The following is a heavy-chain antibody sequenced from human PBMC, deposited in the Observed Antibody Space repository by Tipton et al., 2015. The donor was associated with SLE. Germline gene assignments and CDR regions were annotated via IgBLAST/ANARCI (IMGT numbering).Heavy chain of an antibody. V-gene: IGHV4-34*01. J-gene: IGHJ3*02. CDR2: INHSGST. CDR1: GGSFSGYY. CDR3: GRLGTGDAFDI. Sequence: TLSLTCAVYGGSFSGYYWSWIRQPPGKGLEWIGEINHSGSTNYNPPLKSRVTISVDTSKNQFSLKLSSVTAADTAVYYCGRLGTGDAFDIWGQGTMVTVSS.